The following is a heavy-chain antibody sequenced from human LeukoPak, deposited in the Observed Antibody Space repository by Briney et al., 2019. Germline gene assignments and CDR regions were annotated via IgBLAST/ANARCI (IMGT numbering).Heavy chain of an antibody. D-gene: IGHD3-10*01. Sequence: PGGSLRLSCAASGFTFSDHYMSWIRQAPGKGLECVSYISSSVSTIYYADSVKGRFTISRDNAKNSLYLQMNSLRAEDTAVYYCARDRVRGSGSYPHCYYYYGMDVWGQGTTVTVSS. V-gene: IGHV3-11*01. CDR3: ARDRVRGSGSYPHCYYYYGMDV. CDR1: GFTFSDHY. CDR2: ISSSVSTI. J-gene: IGHJ6*02.